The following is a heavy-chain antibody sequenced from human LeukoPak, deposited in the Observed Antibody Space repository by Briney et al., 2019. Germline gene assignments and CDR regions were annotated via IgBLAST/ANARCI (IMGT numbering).Heavy chain of an antibody. D-gene: IGHD1-26*01. Sequence: GGSLRLSSAASGFTFSSYEMNWVRQAPGKGLEWVSYISSSGSTIYYADSVKGRFTISRDNAKNSLYLQMNSLRAEDTAVYYCSRNMGAKGYYYYYGMDVWGQGTTVTVSS. J-gene: IGHJ6*02. CDR3: SRNMGAKGYYYYYGMDV. CDR2: ISSSGSTI. CDR1: GFTFSSYE. V-gene: IGHV3-48*03.